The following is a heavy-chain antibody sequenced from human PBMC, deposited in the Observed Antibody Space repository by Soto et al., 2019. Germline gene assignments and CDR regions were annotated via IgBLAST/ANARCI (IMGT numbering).Heavy chain of an antibody. CDR3: ARDRGGYYDY. CDR1: GFTFRSYW. V-gene: IGHV3-7*01. Sequence: GGSLRLSCAASGFTFRSYWMSWVRQAPGKGLEWVANIKEDGSEKNYVDSVKGRFTISRDNAKNSLYLQMNSLRAEDTAVYYCARDRGGYYDYWGQGTLVTVSS. J-gene: IGHJ4*02. CDR2: IKEDGSEK. D-gene: IGHD3-22*01.